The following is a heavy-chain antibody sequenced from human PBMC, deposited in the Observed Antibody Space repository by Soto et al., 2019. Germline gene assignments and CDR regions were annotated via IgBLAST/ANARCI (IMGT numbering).Heavy chain of an antibody. Sequence: GGSLRLSCEASGFTFSDFSMSWVRQAPGKGLEWVATISASGDYIYYPDSLKGRFTISRDNTKNLLYLEMNSLRVEDTAVYYFARGNHIYGSRSYFTTGTWGQGTLVTISS. CDR1: GFTFSDFS. D-gene: IGHD3-10*01. V-gene: IGHV3-21*01. CDR2: ISASGDYI. CDR3: ARGNHIYGSRSYFTTGT. J-gene: IGHJ5*02.